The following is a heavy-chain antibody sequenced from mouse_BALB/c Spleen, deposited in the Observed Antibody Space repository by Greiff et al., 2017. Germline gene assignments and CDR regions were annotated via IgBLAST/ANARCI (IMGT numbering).Heavy chain of an antibody. CDR2: INPYNGAT. J-gene: IGHJ4*01. CDR3: ARGGRYYLYYAMDY. V-gene: IGHV1-26*01. D-gene: IGHD2-14*01. CDR1: GYSFTGYY. Sequence: EVQLQQPGPELVKPGASVKISCKASGYSFTGYYMHWVKQSHVKSLEWIGRINPYNGATSYNQKFKDKANLTVDKSSSTAYMELHSLTSEDSAVYYCARGGRYYLYYAMDYWGQGTPVTVSS.